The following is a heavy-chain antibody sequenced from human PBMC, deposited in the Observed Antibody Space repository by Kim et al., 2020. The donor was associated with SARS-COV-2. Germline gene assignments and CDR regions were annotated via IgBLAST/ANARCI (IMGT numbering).Heavy chain of an antibody. J-gene: IGHJ4*02. V-gene: IGHV4-39*01. CDR3: ARREYSSSWSHYFDY. Sequence: QSLNSRVAISVDTTKKQFSLKRSSVTAADTAVYYCARREYSSSWSHYFDYWGQGTLVTVSS. D-gene: IGHD6-13*01.